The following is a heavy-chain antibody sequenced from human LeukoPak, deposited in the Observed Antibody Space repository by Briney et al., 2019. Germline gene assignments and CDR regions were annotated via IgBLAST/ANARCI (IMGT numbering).Heavy chain of an antibody. CDR2: ISGSGGST. Sequence: GGSLRLSCAASGFTFSSYAMSWVRQAPGKGLEWVSAISGSGGSTYYADSVKGRFTTSRDNSKNTLYLQMNSLRAEDTAVYYCAKDKGPRRYSSSPSTFDIWGQGTMVTVSS. CDR1: GFTFSSYA. J-gene: IGHJ3*02. V-gene: IGHV3-23*01. D-gene: IGHD6-13*01. CDR3: AKDKGPRRYSSSPSTFDI.